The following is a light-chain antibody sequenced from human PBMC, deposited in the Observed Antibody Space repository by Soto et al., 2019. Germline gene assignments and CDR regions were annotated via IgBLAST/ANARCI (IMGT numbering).Light chain of an antibody. CDR1: QSVSVY. CDR3: QQYGSSPKT. CDR2: GAS. Sequence: PGARATLSCRASQSVSVYLAWFQQKPGQPPRLLIYGASSRATGIPDRFSGSGSGTDFTLTISRLEPEDFAVYYCQQYGSSPKTFGQGTKVDIK. J-gene: IGKJ1*01. V-gene: IGKV3-20*01.